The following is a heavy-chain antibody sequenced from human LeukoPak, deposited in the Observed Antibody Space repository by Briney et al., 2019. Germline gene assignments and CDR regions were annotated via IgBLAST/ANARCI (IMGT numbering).Heavy chain of an antibody. Sequence: ASVKVSCKASGYTFTSYGISWVRQAPGQGLEWMGWINPNSGGTNYAQKFQGRVTMTRDTSISTAYMELSRLRSDDTAVYYCARNEVLLWFGELLGHAFDIWGQGTMVTVSS. J-gene: IGHJ3*02. V-gene: IGHV1-2*02. CDR1: GYTFTSYG. D-gene: IGHD3-10*01. CDR3: ARNEVLLWFGELLGHAFDI. CDR2: INPNSGGT.